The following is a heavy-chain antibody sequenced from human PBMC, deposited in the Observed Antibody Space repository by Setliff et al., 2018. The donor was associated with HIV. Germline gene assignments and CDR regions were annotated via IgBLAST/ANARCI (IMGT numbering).Heavy chain of an antibody. J-gene: IGHJ4*02. CDR1: GYTFTHYW. V-gene: IGHV5-51*01. CDR2: IYPGDSDT. CDR3: SLKLTSVTAADTAVYCCARLENWNWNQLGSGAYFDF. Sequence: GESLKISCKGSGYTFTHYWIGWVRQMPGKGLEWMGIIYPGDSDTRYSPSFQGQVTFSANYVNYNPSLKSRATITVDTSKKWFSLKLTSVTAADTAVYCCARLENWNWNQLGSGAYFDFWGQGTLVTVSS. D-gene: IGHD1-1*01.